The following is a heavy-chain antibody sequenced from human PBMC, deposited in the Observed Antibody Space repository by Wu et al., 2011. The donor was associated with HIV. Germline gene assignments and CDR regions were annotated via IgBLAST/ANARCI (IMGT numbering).Heavy chain of an antibody. CDR1: GYTFTGYY. Sequence: GREVKKPGASVKVSCKASGYTFTGYYMHWVRQAPGQGLEWMGWIDPNSGDTRSLQKFQGRVTMTRDTSISTAYMELSRLRSDDTAVYYCARPYCSGGNCLGFDYWGQGTLVTVSS. CDR3: ARPYCSGGNCLGFDY. J-gene: IGHJ4*02. V-gene: IGHV1-2*02. CDR2: IDPNSGDT. D-gene: IGHD2-15*01.